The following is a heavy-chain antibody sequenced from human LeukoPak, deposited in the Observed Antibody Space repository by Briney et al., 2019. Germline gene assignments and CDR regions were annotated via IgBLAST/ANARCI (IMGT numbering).Heavy chain of an antibody. Sequence: GGSLRLSCAASGFTFSSYSMNWVRQAPGTGLEWVSHISSGSGTIYYADSVKGRFTISRDNAQNSLYLQMNSLRAEDTAVYYCARVYYYDSSGYSYYWGQGTLVTVSS. CDR3: ARVYYYDSSGYSYY. V-gene: IGHV3-48*01. CDR1: GFTFSSYS. CDR2: ISSGSGTI. J-gene: IGHJ4*02. D-gene: IGHD3-22*01.